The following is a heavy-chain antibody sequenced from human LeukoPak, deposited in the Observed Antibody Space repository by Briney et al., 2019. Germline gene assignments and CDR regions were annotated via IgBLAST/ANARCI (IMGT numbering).Heavy chain of an antibody. Sequence: PSETLSLTCTVSGGSISSYYWSWIRQPPGKGLEWIGYIYYSVSTNYNPSLKSRVTISVETSKSQFSLKLSSVTAADTAVYYCARDNSVRDEAWWFNPWGQGTLVTVSS. D-gene: IGHD5-24*01. V-gene: IGHV4-59*01. CDR1: GGSISSYY. CDR3: ARDNSVRDEAWWFNP. CDR2: IYYSVST. J-gene: IGHJ5*02.